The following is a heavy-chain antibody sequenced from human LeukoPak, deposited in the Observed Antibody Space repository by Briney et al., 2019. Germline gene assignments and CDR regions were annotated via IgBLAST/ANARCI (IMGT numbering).Heavy chain of an antibody. V-gene: IGHV4-59*12. CDR3: GCRDGYNFLGD. D-gene: IGHD5-12*01. CDR1: GGSISSYY. J-gene: IGHJ4*02. Sequence: SETLSLTCTVSGGSISSYYWSWIRQPPGKGLEWIGYIYYSGSTNYNPSLKSRVTISVDTSKNQFSLKLSSVTAADTAVYYCGCRDGYNFLGDRGQGTLVIAAS. CDR2: IYYSGST.